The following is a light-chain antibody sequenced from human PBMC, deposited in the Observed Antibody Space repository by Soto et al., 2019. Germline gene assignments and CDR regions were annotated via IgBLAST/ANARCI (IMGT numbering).Light chain of an antibody. V-gene: IGKV3-15*01. CDR1: QSVSSN. CDR3: QQYNNWPPLT. Sequence: EIVMTQSPSTIYKSPWERATLSCMASQSVSSNLAWYQQKPGQAPRLLIYGASTRATGIPARFSGSGSGTEFTLTISSLQSEDFAVYYCQQYNNWPPLTFGGGTKVDIK. J-gene: IGKJ4*01. CDR2: GAS.